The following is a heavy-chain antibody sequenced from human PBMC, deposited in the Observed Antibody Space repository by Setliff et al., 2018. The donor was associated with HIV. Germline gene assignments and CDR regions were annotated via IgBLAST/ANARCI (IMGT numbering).Heavy chain of an antibody. D-gene: IGHD2-2*01. J-gene: IGHJ4*02. CDR3: ARGRGTVGYCSTTSCSDLDY. Sequence: ASVKVSCKASGYTFTSYHMYWVRQAPGQGPEWMGSINPSGGSTSYAQKFQGRVTMTRDTSTSTVYMELSSLRSEDTAVYYCARGRGTVGYCSTTSCSDLDYWGQGTLVTVSS. V-gene: IGHV1-46*01. CDR2: INPSGGST. CDR1: GYTFTSYH.